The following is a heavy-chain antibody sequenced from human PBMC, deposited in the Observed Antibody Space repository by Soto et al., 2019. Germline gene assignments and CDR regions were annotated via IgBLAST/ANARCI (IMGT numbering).Heavy chain of an antibody. D-gene: IGHD3-22*01. V-gene: IGHV4-59*01. CDR1: GGSIISYY. Sequence: SETLSLTCTVSGGSIISYYWSWIRQPPGKGLEWIGYISYSGSTNYNPSLKSLVTISVDTSKNQFSLKLSSVTAADTAVYYCARDRAYYDSNGLYFDYWGQGTLVTVSS. CDR3: ARDRAYYDSNGLYFDY. CDR2: ISYSGST. J-gene: IGHJ4*02.